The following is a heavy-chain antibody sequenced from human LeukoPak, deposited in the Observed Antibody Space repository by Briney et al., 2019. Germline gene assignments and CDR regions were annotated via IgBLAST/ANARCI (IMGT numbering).Heavy chain of an antibody. V-gene: IGHV4-39*01. CDR1: GGSISSSSYY. CDR2: IYYSGST. D-gene: IGHD2-15*01. Sequence: SETLSLTCTVSGGSISSSSYYWGWIRQPPGTGLEWIGSIYYSGSTYYNPSLKSRVTISVDTSKNQFSLKLSSVTAADTAVYYCARVGLGYCSGGSCYGLVNWFDPWGQGTLVTVSS. CDR3: ARVGLGYCSGGSCYGLVNWFDP. J-gene: IGHJ5*02.